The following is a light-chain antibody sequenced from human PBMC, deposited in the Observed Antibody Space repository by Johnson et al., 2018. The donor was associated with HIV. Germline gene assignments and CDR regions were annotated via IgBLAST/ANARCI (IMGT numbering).Light chain of an antibody. CDR2: ENN. V-gene: IGLV1-51*02. CDR1: RSNIGNNY. Sequence: QSVLTQPPSVSAAPGQKVTISCSGSRSNIGNNYVSWYQQLPGTAPKLLIYENNKRPSGIPDRFSGSNSGMSATLGITGLQTGDEADYYCGTWDSSLSAYVFGTGTKVTVL. J-gene: IGLJ1*01. CDR3: GTWDSSLSAYV.